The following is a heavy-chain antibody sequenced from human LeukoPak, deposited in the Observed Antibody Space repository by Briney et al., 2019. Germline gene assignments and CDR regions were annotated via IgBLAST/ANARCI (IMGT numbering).Heavy chain of an antibody. Sequence: SETLSLTCAVYGGSFSGYYWSWIRQPPGKGLEWIGEINHSGSTNYNPSLKSRVTISVDTSKNQFSLKLSSVTAADTAVYYCASWGWSDYWGQGTLVTVSS. D-gene: IGHD7-27*01. CDR1: GGSFSGYY. J-gene: IGHJ4*02. CDR2: INHSGST. V-gene: IGHV4-34*01. CDR3: ASWGWSDY.